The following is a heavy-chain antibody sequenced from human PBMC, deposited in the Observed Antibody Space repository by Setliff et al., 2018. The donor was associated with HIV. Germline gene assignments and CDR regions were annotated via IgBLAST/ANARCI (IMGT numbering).Heavy chain of an antibody. CDR1: GYTFTNYA. CDR2: ISGYKGNT. J-gene: IGHJ4*02. D-gene: IGHD3-3*01. V-gene: IGHV1-18*01. Sequence: ASVKVSCKASGYTFTNYAISWIRQAPGQGLEWLGWISGYKGNTNYAQKLQGRVTMTTETSTSTAYMEVRSLRSDDTAVYFCARAPRGDFWSGKDYFDYWGQGTLVTVSS. CDR3: ARAPRGDFWSGKDYFDY.